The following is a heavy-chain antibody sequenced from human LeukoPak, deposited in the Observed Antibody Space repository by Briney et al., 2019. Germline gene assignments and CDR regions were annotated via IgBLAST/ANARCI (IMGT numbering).Heavy chain of an antibody. V-gene: IGHV1-2*06. CDR3: ARGLELELRLYYSDY. D-gene: IGHD1-7*01. CDR1: GYTFTGYY. Sequence: ASVKVSCKASGYTFTGYYMHWVRQAPGQGLEWMGRINPNSGGTNYAQKFQGRVTMTRDTSISTAYMELSRLRSDDTAVYYCARGLELELRLYYSDYWGQGTLVTVSS. J-gene: IGHJ4*02. CDR2: INPNSGGT.